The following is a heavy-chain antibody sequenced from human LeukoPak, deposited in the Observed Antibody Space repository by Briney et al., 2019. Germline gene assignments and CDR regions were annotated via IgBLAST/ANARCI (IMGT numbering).Heavy chain of an antibody. CDR3: AKDGDCSSTSCTYYYMDV. D-gene: IGHD2-2*01. CDR1: GFTFDDYA. J-gene: IGHJ6*03. Sequence: GGSLRLSCAASGFTFDDYAMHWVRQAPGKGLEWVSLISWDGGSTYYADSVKGRFTISRDNSKNSLYLQMNSLRAEDTALYYCAKDGDCSSTSCTYYYMDVWGKGTTVTVSS. CDR2: ISWDGGST. V-gene: IGHV3-43D*03.